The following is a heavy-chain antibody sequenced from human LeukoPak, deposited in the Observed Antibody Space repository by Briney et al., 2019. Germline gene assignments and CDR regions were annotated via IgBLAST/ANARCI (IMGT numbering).Heavy chain of an antibody. CDR3: TKSQSTGYDFWSGYPSHFYYFDY. J-gene: IGHJ4*02. V-gene: IGHV1-24*01. D-gene: IGHD3-3*01. CDR1: GYTLTELS. Sequence: ASVKVSCKVSGYTLTELSMHWVRQAPGKGLEWMGGFDPEDGETIYAQKFQGRVTMTEDTSTDTAYMELSSLRSEDTAVYYCTKSQSTGYDFWSGYPSHFYYFDYWGQGTLVTVSS. CDR2: FDPEDGET.